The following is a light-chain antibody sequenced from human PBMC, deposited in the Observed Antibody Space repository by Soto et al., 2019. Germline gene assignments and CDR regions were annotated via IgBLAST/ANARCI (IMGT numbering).Light chain of an antibody. CDR1: QSLGSTS. J-gene: IGKJ1*01. V-gene: IGKV3-20*01. CDR3: QQYNSYSSRT. Sequence: EIVLTQSPGTLSLSPGDTATLSCRASQSLGSTSLAWYQQKPGQAPRLLIYGASSRATGIPDRFSGRGSGTGFTLTISRLEPEDFATYYCQQYNSYSSRTFGQGTKVDI. CDR2: GAS.